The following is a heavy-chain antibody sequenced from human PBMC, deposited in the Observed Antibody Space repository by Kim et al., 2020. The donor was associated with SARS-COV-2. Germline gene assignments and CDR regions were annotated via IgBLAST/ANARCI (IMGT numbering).Heavy chain of an antibody. J-gene: IGHJ4*02. CDR3: AREGTLQLRKYYFDY. CDR1: GFTFSSYG. D-gene: IGHD1-1*01. V-gene: IGHV3-33*01. Sequence: GGSLRLSCAASGFTFSSYGMHWVRQAPGKGLEWVAVIWYDGSNKYYADSVKGRFTISRDNSKNTLYLQMNSLRAEDTAVYYCAREGTLQLRKYYFDYWGQGTLVTVSS. CDR2: IWYDGSNK.